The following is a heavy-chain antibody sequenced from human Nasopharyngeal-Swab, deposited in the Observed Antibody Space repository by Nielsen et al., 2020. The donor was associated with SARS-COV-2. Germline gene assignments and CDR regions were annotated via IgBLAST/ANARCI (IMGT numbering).Heavy chain of an antibody. CDR2: ISGSAYTI. CDR3: AKFYDSKGGPDY. Sequence: GGSLRLSCAASGFTFSDYYMGWIRQAPGKGLEWVAYISGSAYTIYYGDSMNGRFTISRDNVRNSVSLQMNSLRAEDTAVYYCAKFYDSKGGPDYWGQGTLVTVSS. J-gene: IGHJ4*02. D-gene: IGHD3-22*01. CDR1: GFTFSDYY. V-gene: IGHV3-11*01.